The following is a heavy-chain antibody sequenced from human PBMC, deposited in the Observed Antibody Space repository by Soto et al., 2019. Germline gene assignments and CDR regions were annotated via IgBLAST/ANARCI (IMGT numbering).Heavy chain of an antibody. D-gene: IGHD3-9*01. CDR1: NTSISSSNW. Sequence: QVQLQESGPSLVKPSGTLSLTCVITNTSISSSNWWRWVRQAPGKGLEWIGEIYHTGRTNYAPSLKSRVTMSIDKSSNRFSLRLTSLTAADTAVYYCVRDEAHYDILTGSSLGRAFDIWGQGTMVTVSS. J-gene: IGHJ3*02. V-gene: IGHV4-4*02. CDR3: VRDEAHYDILTGSSLGRAFDI. CDR2: IYHTGRT.